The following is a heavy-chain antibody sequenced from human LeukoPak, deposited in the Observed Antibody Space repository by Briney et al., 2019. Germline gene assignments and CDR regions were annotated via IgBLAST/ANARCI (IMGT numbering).Heavy chain of an antibody. CDR1: GGSFSGYY. Sequence: SETLSLTCAVYGGSFSGYYWSWIRQPPGKGLEWIGEINHSGSTNYNPSLKSRVIISVDTSKNQFSLKLSSVTAADTAVYYCARYPLYYSSSWPYYFDYWGQGTLVTVSS. D-gene: IGHD6-13*01. J-gene: IGHJ4*02. CDR2: INHSGST. CDR3: ARYPLYYSSSWPYYFDY. V-gene: IGHV4-34*01.